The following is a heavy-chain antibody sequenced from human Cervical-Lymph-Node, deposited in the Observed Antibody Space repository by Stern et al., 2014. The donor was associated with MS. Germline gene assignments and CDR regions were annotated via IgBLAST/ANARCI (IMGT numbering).Heavy chain of an antibody. CDR3: MGVGDAMHV. CDR1: GFSLSNSA. J-gene: IGHJ6*02. CDR2: MSFVGGNK. Sequence: VQLVESGGGVVKPGRSLTLSCAASGFSLSNSAMHWVRQAPGKGLEWVAVMSFVGGNKKYGDSVKGRFSISRDMANNTLFLQMNSLRLEDTAVYYCMGVGDAMHVWGQGTTVIVSS. V-gene: IGHV3-30*03.